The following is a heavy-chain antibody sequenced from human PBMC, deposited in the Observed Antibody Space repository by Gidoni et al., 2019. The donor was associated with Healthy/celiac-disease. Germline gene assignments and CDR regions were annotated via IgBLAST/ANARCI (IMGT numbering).Heavy chain of an antibody. V-gene: IGHV3-21*01. D-gene: IGHD3-22*01. Sequence: EVQLVESGGGLVKPGGSLRLSRAASGFTSSTYSMNWVRQAPGKGLEWVSSISSSSSYIYYADSVKGRFTISRDNAKNSLYLQMNSLRAEDTAVYYCARQDSPHGYYDSSGYYYVNYFDYWGQGTLVTVSS. CDR1: GFTSSTYS. CDR3: ARQDSPHGYYDSSGYYYVNYFDY. J-gene: IGHJ4*02. CDR2: ISSSSSYI.